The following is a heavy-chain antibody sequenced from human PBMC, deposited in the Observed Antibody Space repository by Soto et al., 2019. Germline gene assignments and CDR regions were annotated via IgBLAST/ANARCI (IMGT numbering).Heavy chain of an antibody. V-gene: IGHV4-4*02. D-gene: IGHD5-12*01. Sequence: KPSETLSLTCAVSSGSISSSNWWSWVRQPPGKGLEWIGEIYHSGSTNYNPSLKSRVTISVDKSKNQFSLKLSSVTAADTAVYYCARVRKLQWLRLSVFDYWGQGTLVTVSS. CDR2: IYHSGST. CDR3: ARVRKLQWLRLSVFDY. CDR1: SGSISSSNW. J-gene: IGHJ4*02.